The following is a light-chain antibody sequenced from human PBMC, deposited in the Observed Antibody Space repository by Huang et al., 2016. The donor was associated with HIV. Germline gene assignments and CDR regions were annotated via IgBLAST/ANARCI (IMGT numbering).Light chain of an antibody. CDR3: QQYNNWPWT. CDR2: GAS. V-gene: IGKV3-15*01. CDR1: QSVSND. J-gene: IGKJ1*01. Sequence: EIVMTQPPATLSGSPGERATLYCRASQSVSNDLAWYQQKPGQPPRLLIYGASNRATGVPAGFSGSGSGTEFTLTISSLQSEDFAVYYCQQYNNWPWTFGPGTKVDFK.